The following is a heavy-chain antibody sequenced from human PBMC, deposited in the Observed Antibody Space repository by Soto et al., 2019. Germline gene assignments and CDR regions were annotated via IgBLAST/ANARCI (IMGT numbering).Heavy chain of an antibody. CDR1: GFTFSNYW. V-gene: IGHV3-74*01. Sequence: GSLRLSCAASGFTFSNYWTHWVRQAPGKGLVWVSRINGDGSTTTYADFVKGRFTISRDNAKNTLYLQMDSLGADDTAVYYCTRGGTSATYWGLFDYWGQGALVTVSS. CDR3: TRGGTSATYWGLFDY. J-gene: IGHJ4*02. D-gene: IGHD7-27*01. CDR2: INGDGSTT.